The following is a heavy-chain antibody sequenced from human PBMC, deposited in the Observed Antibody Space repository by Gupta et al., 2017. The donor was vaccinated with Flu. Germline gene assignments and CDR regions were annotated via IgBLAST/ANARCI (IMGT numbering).Heavy chain of an antibody. V-gene: IGHV3-9*01. CDR3: SGYYDFWSSKGYWNGMDV. CDR2: ISWNSDTI. J-gene: IGHJ6*02. Sequence: GKGLEWVSGISWNSDTIGYADSAKGRSTTSRDNAKNSLHLQMNSLRAEDTALYYCSGYYDFWSSKGYWNGMDVWVQGTMVTVSS. D-gene: IGHD3-3*01.